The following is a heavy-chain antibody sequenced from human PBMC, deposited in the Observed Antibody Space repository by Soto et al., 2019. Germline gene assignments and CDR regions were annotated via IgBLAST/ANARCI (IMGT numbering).Heavy chain of an antibody. J-gene: IGHJ4*02. CDR3: ARDLRSYFDY. CDR2: IYYSGST. CDR1: GGSISIYY. V-gene: IGHV4-59*01. Sequence: LSLTCTVSGGSISIYYWSWIRQPPGKGLEWIGYIYYSGSTNYNPSLKSRVTISVDTSKNQFSLKLSSVTAADTAVYYCARDLRSYFDYWGQGTLVTVSS.